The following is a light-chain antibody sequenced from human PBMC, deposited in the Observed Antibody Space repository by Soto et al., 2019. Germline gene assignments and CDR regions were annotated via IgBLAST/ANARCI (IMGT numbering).Light chain of an antibody. CDR2: GAS. V-gene: IGKV3-20*01. CDR3: QQYAGSRFT. J-gene: IGKJ3*01. CDR1: QSVSSSY. Sequence: EIVLTQSPGTLSLSPGERATLSCRASQSVSSSYLAWYQQKPGQAPRLLIYGASSRATGIPDRFSGSGSGTDFTLTISRLEPEDFAVYYCQQYAGSRFTFGPGTKVDIK.